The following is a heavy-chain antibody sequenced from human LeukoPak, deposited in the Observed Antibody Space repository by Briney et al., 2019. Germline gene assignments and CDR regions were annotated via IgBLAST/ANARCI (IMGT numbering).Heavy chain of an antibody. CDR2: IRYDGSNK. J-gene: IGHJ4*02. CDR3: AKDLSYSGYYPHFDY. CDR1: GFTFSSYG. V-gene: IGHV3-30*02. Sequence: PGGSLRLSCAASGFTFSSYGMHWVRQAPGKGLEWVAFIRYDGSNKYYADSVKGRFTISRDNSKNTLYLQMNSLRAEDTAVYYCAKDLSYSGYYPHFDYWGQGTLVTVSS. D-gene: IGHD5-12*01.